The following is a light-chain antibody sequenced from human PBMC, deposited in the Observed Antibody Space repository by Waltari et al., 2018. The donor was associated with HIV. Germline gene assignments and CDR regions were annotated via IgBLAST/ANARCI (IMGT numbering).Light chain of an antibody. CDR2: DVT. CDR1: STDIGDYNY. J-gene: IGLJ3*02. Sequence: QSALTQPRSVSGSPGQSVTISCRGSSTDIGDYNYVSWYQQHPGEVPKLVIFDVTKRPSGVPDRYPGSKSANTASLTISGLQAEDEADYYCCSFAGTYTWVFGGGTRLTVL. V-gene: IGLV2-11*01. CDR3: CSFAGTYTWV.